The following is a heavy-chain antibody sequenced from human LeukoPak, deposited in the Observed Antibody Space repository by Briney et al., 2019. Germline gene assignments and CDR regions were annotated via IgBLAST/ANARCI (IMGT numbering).Heavy chain of an antibody. CDR3: ARYSSGWPGYFDY. V-gene: IGHV3-23*01. CDR1: GFTFSSYA. CDR2: IDGSGGGT. D-gene: IGHD6-25*01. Sequence: GGSLRLSCAASGFTFSSYAMSWVRQAPGKGLEWVSSIDGSGGGTYYADSVKGRFTISRDNSKNTLYLQMNSLRAEDTAVYYCARYSSGWPGYFDYWGQGTLVTVSS. J-gene: IGHJ4*02.